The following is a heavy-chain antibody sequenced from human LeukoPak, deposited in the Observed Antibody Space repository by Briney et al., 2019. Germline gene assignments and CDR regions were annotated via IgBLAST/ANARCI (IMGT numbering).Heavy chain of an antibody. CDR2: IYNSGST. J-gene: IGHJ4*02. Sequence: SETLSLTCTVSGGSSSAYYYTWIRQPPGKGLEWIGLIYNSGSTNYNPSLKSRVIISADTSKNQFSLKLTSVTAADTDVYYCAREFSDWGQGTLVTVSS. CDR1: GGSSSAYY. V-gene: IGHV4-59*01. D-gene: IGHD6-19*01. CDR3: AREFSD.